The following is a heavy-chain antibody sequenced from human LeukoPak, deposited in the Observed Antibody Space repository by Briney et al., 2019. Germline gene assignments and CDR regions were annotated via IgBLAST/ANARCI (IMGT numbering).Heavy chain of an antibody. CDR3: ARRSRTGFFDY. Sequence: SETLSLTCTVSGGSISSYYWRGIRQPPGKGLEWIGSIYYSGSTYYNPSLKSRVTISVDTSKNQFSLKVSSVTAADTAVYYCARRSRTGFFDYWGQGTLVTVSS. CDR2: IYYSGST. CDR1: GGSISSYY. V-gene: IGHV4-39*01. J-gene: IGHJ4*02. D-gene: IGHD3-10*01.